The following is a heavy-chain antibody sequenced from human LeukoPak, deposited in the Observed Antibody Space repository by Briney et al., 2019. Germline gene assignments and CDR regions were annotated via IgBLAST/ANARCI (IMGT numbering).Heavy chain of an antibody. Sequence: ASVKVSCKASGYSFSSYGISWVRQAPGQGLEWMGSISAYNDNTKFAQNFQGRVTMTTDTPTSTAYMELRSLRSDDTAVYYCARDSPEDFYDSSGSYDFDIWGQGTMVTVSS. V-gene: IGHV1-18*01. CDR3: ARDSPEDFYDSSGSYDFDI. D-gene: IGHD3-22*01. CDR1: GYSFSSYG. J-gene: IGHJ3*02. CDR2: ISAYNDNT.